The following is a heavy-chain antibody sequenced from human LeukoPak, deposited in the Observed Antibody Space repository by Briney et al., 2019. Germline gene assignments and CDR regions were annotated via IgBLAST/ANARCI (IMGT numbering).Heavy chain of an antibody. Sequence: SETLSLTCTVSGGSISSYYWSWIRQPPGKGLEWMGYIYYSGGTIYNPSLKSRVTISVDTSKNQFSLKLSSVTAADTAVYYCARVSLSGTYSPFDPWGQGTLVTVSP. D-gene: IGHD1-26*01. J-gene: IGHJ5*02. CDR1: GGSISSYY. V-gene: IGHV4-59*01. CDR3: ARVSLSGTYSPFDP. CDR2: IYYSGGT.